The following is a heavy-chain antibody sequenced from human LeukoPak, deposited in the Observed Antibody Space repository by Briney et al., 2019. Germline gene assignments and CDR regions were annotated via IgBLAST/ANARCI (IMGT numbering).Heavy chain of an antibody. CDR2: SFHYRTT. CDR3: ARGAGAPWIQAYYFDY. D-gene: IGHD5-18*01. CDR1: GGSITSVGYS. J-gene: IGHJ4*02. V-gene: IGHV4-30-2*01. Sequence: PSQTLSPTCAVSGGSITSVGYSCSWILHPPVNGLEWTWFSFHYRTTYYNPSLKSRVTISVDRSTNQISLKLSSVTAADTAVYYRARGAGAPWIQAYYFDYWGQRTLVTVSS.